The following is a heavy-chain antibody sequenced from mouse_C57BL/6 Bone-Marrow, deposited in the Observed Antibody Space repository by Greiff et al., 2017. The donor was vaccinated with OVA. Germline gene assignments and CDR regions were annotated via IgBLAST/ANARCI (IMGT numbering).Heavy chain of an antibody. V-gene: IGHV1-55*01. CDR2: IYPGSGST. Sequence: QVQLQQPGAELVKPGASVKMSCKASGYTFTSYWITWVKQRPGQGLEWIGDIYPGSGSTNYNEKFKSKATLTVDTSSSTAYMQLSSLTSEDSAVYYCAREYYYGSSYYYFYYWGQGTTLTVSS. CDR3: AREYYYGSSYYYFYY. D-gene: IGHD1-1*01. CDR1: GYTFTSYW. J-gene: IGHJ2*01.